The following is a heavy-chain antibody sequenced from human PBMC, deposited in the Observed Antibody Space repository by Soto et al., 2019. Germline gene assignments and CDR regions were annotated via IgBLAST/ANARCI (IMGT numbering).Heavy chain of an antibody. CDR2: IKSKTDGGTT. CDR3: TTADSSSSGDFDD. D-gene: IGHD6-6*01. V-gene: IGHV3-15*01. CDR1: GFTFSNAW. Sequence: GGSLRLSCAASGFTFSNAWMSWVRQAPGKGLEWVGRIKSKTDGGTTDYAAPVKGRFTISRDDSKNTLYLQMNSLKTEDTAVYYCTTADSSSSGDFDDSGQGTLVTVSS. J-gene: IGHJ4*02.